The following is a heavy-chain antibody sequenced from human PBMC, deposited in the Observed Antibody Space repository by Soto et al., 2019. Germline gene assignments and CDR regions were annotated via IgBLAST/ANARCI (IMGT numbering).Heavy chain of an antibody. CDR2: LDPSDSYT. V-gene: IGHV5-10-1*01. CDR3: ARRDCSSTSCQINWFDP. Sequence: SLKISCKGFGYSFTSHWISWVRQMPGKGLEWMGTLDPSDSYTNYSPSFQGHVTISVDKSISTAYLQWSSLKASDTAIYYCARRDCSSTSCQINWFDPWGQGTQVTVSS. D-gene: IGHD2-2*01. CDR1: GYSFTSHW. J-gene: IGHJ5*02.